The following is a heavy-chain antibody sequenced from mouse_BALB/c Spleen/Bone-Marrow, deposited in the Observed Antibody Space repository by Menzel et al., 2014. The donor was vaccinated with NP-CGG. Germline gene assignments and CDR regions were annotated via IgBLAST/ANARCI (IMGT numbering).Heavy chain of an antibody. V-gene: IGHV5-12-2*01. D-gene: IGHD5-1*01. Sequence: EAEVVETGGGLVQPGGSLKLSCAASGFTFSSYTMSWVRKTPEKRLEWVPYISNAGGNNYYSDTVKGRFTISIDNANNTLYLQMSSLKSEDTTIYYCAHLMGAMDYWDERASVTVST. CDR2: ISNAGGNN. CDR1: GFTFSSYT. CDR3: AHLMGAMDY. J-gene: IGHJ4*01.